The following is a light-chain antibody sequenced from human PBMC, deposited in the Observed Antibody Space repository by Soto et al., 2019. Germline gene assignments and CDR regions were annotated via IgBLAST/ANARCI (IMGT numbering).Light chain of an antibody. CDR1: SGHSSYA. V-gene: IGLV4-69*01. CDR3: QTWGTGIQV. CDR2: LNSDGSH. Sequence: QLVLTQSPSASASLGASVKLTCTLSSGHSSYAIAWHQQQPEKGPRYLMKLNSDGSHSKGDGIPDRFSGSSSGAERYLTISSLQSEDEADSYCQTWGTGIQVFGTGTKLTVL. J-gene: IGLJ1*01.